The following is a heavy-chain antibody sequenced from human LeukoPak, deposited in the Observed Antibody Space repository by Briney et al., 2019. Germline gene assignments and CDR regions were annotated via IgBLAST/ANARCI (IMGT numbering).Heavy chain of an antibody. D-gene: IGHD1-26*01. Sequence: PGGSLRLSCAASGFSFRSFEMSWVRQAPGKGLECIAYISSASGTIYHADSVKGRFIISRDNANNSLYLQMNSLSAEDTAIYYCARSTELSDPYFYYGMDVWGQGTTVTVSS. V-gene: IGHV3-48*03. CDR1: GFSFRSFE. CDR2: ISSASGTI. J-gene: IGHJ6*02. CDR3: ARSTELSDPYFYYGMDV.